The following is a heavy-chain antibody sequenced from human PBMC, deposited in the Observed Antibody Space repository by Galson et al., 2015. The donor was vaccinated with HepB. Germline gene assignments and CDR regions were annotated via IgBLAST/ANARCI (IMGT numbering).Heavy chain of an antibody. CDR1: GGSISSSSYY. V-gene: IGHV4-39*01. D-gene: IGHD1-1*01. Sequence: SETLSLTCTVSGGSISSSSYYWGWIRQPPGKGLEWIGSIYYSGSTYYNPSLKSRVTISVDTSKNQFSLKLSSVTAADTAVYYCARQRLEGEYNWFDPWGQGTLVTVSS. J-gene: IGHJ5*02. CDR3: ARQRLEGEYNWFDP. CDR2: IYYSGST.